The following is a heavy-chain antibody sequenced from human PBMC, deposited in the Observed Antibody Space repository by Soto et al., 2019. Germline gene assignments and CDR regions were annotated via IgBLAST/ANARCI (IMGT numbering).Heavy chain of an antibody. CDR3: AILEQEWLREIDY. D-gene: IGHD3-3*01. CDR1: GFTFSSYA. J-gene: IGHJ4*02. Sequence: GESLKISCAASGFTFSSYAMSWVRQAPGKGLEWVSAISGSGGSTYYADSVKGRFTISRDNSKNTLYLQMNSLRAEDTAVYYCAILEQEWLREIDYWGQGTLVTVSS. CDR2: ISGSGGST. V-gene: IGHV3-23*01.